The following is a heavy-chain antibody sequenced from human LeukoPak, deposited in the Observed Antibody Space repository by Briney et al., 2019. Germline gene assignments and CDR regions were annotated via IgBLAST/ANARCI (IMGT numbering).Heavy chain of an antibody. Sequence: GGSLRLSCAASGFTFSSYAMSWVRQTPGKGLEWVSTIPDGSSNTYYADSVKGRLTISRDNSKNTLYLQMNSLGAEDTAVYYCAKWLRVATTYFDYWGQGTLVTVSS. J-gene: IGHJ4*02. CDR2: IPDGSSNT. CDR3: AKWLRVATTYFDY. V-gene: IGHV3-23*01. CDR1: GFTFSSYA. D-gene: IGHD5-24*01.